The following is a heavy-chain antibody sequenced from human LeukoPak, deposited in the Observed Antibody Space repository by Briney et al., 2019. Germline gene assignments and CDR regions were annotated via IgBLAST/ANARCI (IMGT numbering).Heavy chain of an antibody. Sequence: PGGSLRLSCAASGFTFTTHTMNWVRQAPGKGLEWVSSISSSSSYIYYADSVKGRFTISRDNAKNSLYLQMNSLRAEDTAVYYCARDKYGDCYFDYWGQGALVTVSS. D-gene: IGHD4-17*01. J-gene: IGHJ4*02. CDR1: GFTFTTHT. V-gene: IGHV3-21*01. CDR2: ISSSSSYI. CDR3: ARDKYGDCYFDY.